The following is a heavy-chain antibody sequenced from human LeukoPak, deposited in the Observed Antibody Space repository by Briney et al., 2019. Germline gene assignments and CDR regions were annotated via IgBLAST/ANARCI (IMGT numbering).Heavy chain of an antibody. J-gene: IGHJ4*02. CDR1: GGSISSDTYY. CDR3: ASLWNDGGFDY. V-gene: IGHV4-61*02. CDR2: IFTSGST. Sequence: SETLSLTCTVSGGSISSDTYYWSWIRQPAGKGLEWIGRIFTSGSTNYNPSLKSRVTISVDTSKNQFSLKLSSVTAADTAVYYCASLWNDGGFDYWGQGTLVTVSS. D-gene: IGHD1-1*01.